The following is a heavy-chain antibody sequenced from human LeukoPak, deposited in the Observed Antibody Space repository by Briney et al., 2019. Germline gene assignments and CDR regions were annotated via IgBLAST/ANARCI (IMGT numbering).Heavy chain of an antibody. V-gene: IGHV3-48*03. J-gene: IGHJ4*02. CDR2: ISSSGSTI. Sequence: GGSLRLSCAASGFTFSSYEMNWVRQAPGKGLEWVSYISSSGSTIYYADSVKGRFTISRDNAKKSLYLQMNSLRAEDTAVYYCARLSVTTSYYFDYWGQGTLVTVSS. D-gene: IGHD4-17*01. CDR1: GFTFSSYE. CDR3: ARLSVTTSYYFDY.